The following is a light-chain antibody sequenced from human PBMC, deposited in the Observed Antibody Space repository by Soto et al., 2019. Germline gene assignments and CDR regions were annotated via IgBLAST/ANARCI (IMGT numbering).Light chain of an antibody. Sequence: SSELTQPPSVSVGPGQTARITCGGSDIGGKSVHWYQQKPGQAPVLVVYDDTDRPSGIPERFSGSNSGNTATLTINTVAAGDEADYYCQVWDSNSDPLFGGGTKVTVL. CDR2: DDT. J-gene: IGLJ3*02. CDR3: QVWDSNSDPL. CDR1: DIGGKS. V-gene: IGLV3-21*02.